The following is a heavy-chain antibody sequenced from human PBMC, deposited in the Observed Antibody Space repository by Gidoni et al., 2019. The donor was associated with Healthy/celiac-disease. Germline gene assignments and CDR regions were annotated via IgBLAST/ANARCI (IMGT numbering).Heavy chain of an antibody. Sequence: QVQLQESGPGLVKPSETLSLTCTVSGGSISSYYWSWIRQPPGKGLEWIGYIYYSGITNYNPSLKSRVTISVDTSKNQFSLKLSSVTAADTAVYYCAAYYDFWSGSHPSYFDYWGQGTLVTVSS. V-gene: IGHV4-59*01. CDR2: IYYSGIT. CDR1: GGSISSYY. CDR3: AAYYDFWSGSHPSYFDY. D-gene: IGHD3-3*01. J-gene: IGHJ4*02.